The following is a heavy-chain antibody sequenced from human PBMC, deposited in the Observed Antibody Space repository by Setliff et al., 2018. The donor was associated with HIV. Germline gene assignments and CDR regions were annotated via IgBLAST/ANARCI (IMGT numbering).Heavy chain of an antibody. D-gene: IGHD4-17*01. CDR1: GASITSHY. CDR3: AKGAGFYGDYTFDY. V-gene: IGHV4-59*11. J-gene: IGHJ4*02. CDR2: IYSTGST. Sequence: PSETLSLTCTVSGASITSHYWSWIRQSPRRELEWIGYIYSTGSTNYNPSLQSRVSISMDASKNKFSLKVTSVTSADTAVYYCAKGAGFYGDYTFDYWGQGNLVTVSS.